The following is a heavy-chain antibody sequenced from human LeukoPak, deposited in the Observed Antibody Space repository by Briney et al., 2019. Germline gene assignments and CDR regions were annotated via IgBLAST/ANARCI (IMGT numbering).Heavy chain of an antibody. V-gene: IGHV1-18*01. CDR3: ARDFGDYGDHVGWFDP. D-gene: IGHD4-17*01. J-gene: IGHJ5*02. Sequence: GAAVNVSCKASGYTFTIYGISWVRQAPGQGLEWMGWISAYNGNTNYAQKLQGRVTMTTDTSTSTAYMELRSLRSDDTAVYYCARDFGDYGDHVGWFDPWGQGTLVTVSS. CDR1: GYTFTIYG. CDR2: ISAYNGNT.